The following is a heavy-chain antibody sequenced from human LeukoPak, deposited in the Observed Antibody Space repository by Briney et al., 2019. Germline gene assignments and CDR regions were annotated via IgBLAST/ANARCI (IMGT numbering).Heavy chain of an antibody. D-gene: IGHD3-10*01. CDR3: ASQAPDGSGSYYPIDC. Sequence: GGSLRLSCAASGFTFSSYAMHWVRQAPGKGLEWVAVISYDGSNKYYADSVKGRFTISRDNTKNTLYLQRNSLRAEDTAVYNCASQAPDGSGSYYPIDCWGQGTLVTVSS. CDR1: GFTFSSYA. V-gene: IGHV3-30*04. CDR2: ISYDGSNK. J-gene: IGHJ4*02.